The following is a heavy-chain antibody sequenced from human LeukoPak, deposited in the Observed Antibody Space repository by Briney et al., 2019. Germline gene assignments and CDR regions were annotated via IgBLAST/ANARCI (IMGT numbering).Heavy chain of an antibody. CDR2: IYYSGLT. J-gene: IGHJ4*02. V-gene: IGHV4-39*02. CDR1: GGSISSSSSY. CDR3: ARDGVFHDSDGYSFDY. D-gene: IGHD3-22*01. Sequence: PSETLSLTCTVSGGSISSSSSYWAWIRQPPGKGPEWIGSIYYSGLTYDNPSLKSRVSISVDPSKNHFSLKVSSVTAADTAVYYCARDGVFHDSDGYSFDYWGQGTLVTVSS.